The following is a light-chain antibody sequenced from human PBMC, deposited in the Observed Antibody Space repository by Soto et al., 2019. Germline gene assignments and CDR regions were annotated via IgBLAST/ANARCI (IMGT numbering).Light chain of an antibody. J-gene: IGKJ2*01. CDR3: QHRTSRYT. CDR1: QSVSSY. CDR2: DTF. Sequence: VLTQSPATLSLSPGERATLSCRASQSVSSYLAWYQQKPGQAPRLLIYDTFNRATGVPARFSGSGSGTDFTLTISSLEPEDFAVYYCQHRTSRYTFGQGTKVETK. V-gene: IGKV3-11*01.